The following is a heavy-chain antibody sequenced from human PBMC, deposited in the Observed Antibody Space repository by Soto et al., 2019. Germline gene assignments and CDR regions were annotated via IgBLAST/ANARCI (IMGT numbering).Heavy chain of an antibody. V-gene: IGHV4-59*08. CDR3: ARLPRAPLLMDV. D-gene: IGHD2-15*01. J-gene: IGHJ6*02. Sequence: QVQLQESGPGLVKPSETLSLTCTVSGGSISSYYWSWIRQPPGKGLEWIGYIYYSGSTNYNPSLKTRVTISVDTSKNQFSLKLSSVTAADTAVYYCARLPRAPLLMDVWGQGTTVTVSS. CDR2: IYYSGST. CDR1: GGSISSYY.